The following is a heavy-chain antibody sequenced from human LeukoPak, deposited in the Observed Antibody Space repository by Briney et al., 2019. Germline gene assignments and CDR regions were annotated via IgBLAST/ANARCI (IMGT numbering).Heavy chain of an antibody. Sequence: SVKVSCKASGGTFSSYAISWVRQAPGQGLEWMGRIIPILGIANYAQKFQGRVTITADKSTSTAYMELSSLRSEDTAVYYCARASPMVRGANAFDIWGQGTMVTVSS. CDR3: ARASPMVRGANAFDI. D-gene: IGHD3-10*01. CDR1: GGTFSSYA. V-gene: IGHV1-69*04. J-gene: IGHJ3*02. CDR2: IIPILGIA.